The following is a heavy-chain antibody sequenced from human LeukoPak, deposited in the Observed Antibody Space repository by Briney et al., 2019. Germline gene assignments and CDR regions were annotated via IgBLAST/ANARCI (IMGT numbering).Heavy chain of an antibody. CDR1: GGSISSYY. V-gene: IGHV4-59*01. CDR2: IYYSGST. J-gene: IGHJ5*02. CDR3: ARSSSWYAGWFDP. D-gene: IGHD6-13*01. Sequence: SETLSLTCTVSGGSISSYYWSWIRQPPGKGLEWIGYIYYSGSTNYSPSLKSRVTISVDTSKNQFSLKLSSVTAADTAVYYCARSSSWYAGWFDPWGQGTLVTVSS.